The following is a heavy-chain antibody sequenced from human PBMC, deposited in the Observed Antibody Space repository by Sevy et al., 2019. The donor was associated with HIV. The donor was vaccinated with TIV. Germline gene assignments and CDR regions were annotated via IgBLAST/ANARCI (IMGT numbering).Heavy chain of an antibody. CDR2: IWYDGSNK. V-gene: IGHV3-33*01. Sequence: GGSLRLSCAASGFTFSSYGMHWVRQAPGKGLEWVAVIWYDGSNKYYADSVKGRFTISRDNSKNTLYLQMNSLSAEDTAVYYCARAPYCSSTSCFDYYYYYGMDVWGQGTTVTVSS. CDR3: ARAPYCSSTSCFDYYYYYGMDV. J-gene: IGHJ6*02. D-gene: IGHD2-2*01. CDR1: GFTFSSYG.